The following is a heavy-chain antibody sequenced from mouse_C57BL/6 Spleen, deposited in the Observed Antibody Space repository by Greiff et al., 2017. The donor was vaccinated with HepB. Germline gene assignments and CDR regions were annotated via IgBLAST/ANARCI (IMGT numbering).Heavy chain of an antibody. Sequence: QVQLKQSGAELMKPGASVKLSCKATGYTFTGYWIEWVKQRPGHGLEWLGEILPGSGSTNYNEKFNGKSKFTADTSSNTAYMQLSSLTTEDSAIYYGVRRGRQDDFDYWGHGTTLTVSA. CDR1: GYTFTGYW. D-gene: IGHD2-12*01. V-gene: IGHV1-9*01. J-gene: IGHJ2*01. CDR2: ILPGSGST. CDR3: VRRGRQDDFDY.